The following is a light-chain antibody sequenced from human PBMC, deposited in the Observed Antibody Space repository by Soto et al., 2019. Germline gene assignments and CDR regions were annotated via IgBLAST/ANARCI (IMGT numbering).Light chain of an antibody. CDR1: QGISSW. Sequence: DIQMTQSPSSVSASVGDRVTITCRASQGISSWVAWYQQKPGKAPNLLIYTASSLQSGVPSRFSGSGSGTDFTLTISSLQPEDFATYYCQQANSFPVTFGGGTKVEIK. CDR2: TAS. V-gene: IGKV1-12*01. CDR3: QQANSFPVT. J-gene: IGKJ4*01.